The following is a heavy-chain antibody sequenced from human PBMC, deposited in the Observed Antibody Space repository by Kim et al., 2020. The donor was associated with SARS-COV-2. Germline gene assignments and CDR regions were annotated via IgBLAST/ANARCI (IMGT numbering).Heavy chain of an antibody. V-gene: IGHV4-4*02. D-gene: IGHD1-26*01. CDR1: VGSISTINC. J-gene: IGHJ4*02. CDR3: ATRGPDTYYSLHD. Sequence: SETLSLSCAVSVGSISTINCWTWVRQSPGQGLDRIGEVCHSGGTNYNPSLQSRVIISLDKSENQFSLRLSSVTAADTAVYFCATRGPDTYYSLHDWGQGT. CDR2: VCHSGGT.